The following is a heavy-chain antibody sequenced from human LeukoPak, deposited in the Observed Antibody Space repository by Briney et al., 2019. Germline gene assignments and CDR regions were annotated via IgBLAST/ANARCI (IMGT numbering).Heavy chain of an antibody. Sequence: QPGGSLRLSCAASGFTFSSYAMSWVRQARGKGLEWVSAISGSGGSTYYADSVKGRFTISRDNSKNTLYLQMNSLRAEDTAVYYCAKTLGYCSSTSCSRPYMDVWGKGTTVTVSS. D-gene: IGHD2-2*01. CDR1: GFTFSSYA. J-gene: IGHJ6*03. CDR2: ISGSGGST. V-gene: IGHV3-23*01. CDR3: AKTLGYCSSTSCSRPYMDV.